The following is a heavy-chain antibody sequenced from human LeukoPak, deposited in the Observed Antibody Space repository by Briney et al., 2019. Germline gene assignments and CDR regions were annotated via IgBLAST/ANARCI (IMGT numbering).Heavy chain of an antibody. Sequence: ASVKVSCKASGYTFTSYAMHWVRQAPGQRLEWMGWINAGNGNTKYSQKFQGRVTITRDTSASTAYMELSSLRSEDTAVYYCARNVDIVATTLDYWGQGTLVTVSS. D-gene: IGHD5-12*01. CDR3: ARNVDIVATTLDY. V-gene: IGHV1-3*01. CDR1: GYTFTSYA. J-gene: IGHJ4*02. CDR2: INAGNGNT.